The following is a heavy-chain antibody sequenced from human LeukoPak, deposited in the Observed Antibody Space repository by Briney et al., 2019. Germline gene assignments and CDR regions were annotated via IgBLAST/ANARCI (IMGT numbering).Heavy chain of an antibody. CDR3: TSNMDV. CDR2: IKSKTDGGAT. J-gene: IGHJ6*03. V-gene: IGHV3-15*01. CDR1: GFTFSSYA. Sequence: GGSLRLSCAASGFTFSSYAMSWVRQAPGKGLEWVGRIKSKTDGGATDYAAPVKGRFTISRDDSKNTLSLQMNSLKTEDTAVYYCTSNMDVWGKGTTVTVSS.